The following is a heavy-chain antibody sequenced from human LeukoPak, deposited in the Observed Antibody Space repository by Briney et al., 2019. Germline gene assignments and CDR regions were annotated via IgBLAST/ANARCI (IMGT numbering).Heavy chain of an antibody. V-gene: IGHV4-61*01. J-gene: IGHJ3*02. CDR3: ARDRGLSSGYYLAFDI. D-gene: IGHD3-22*01. CDR2: IYYSGST. Sequence: SETLSLTCTVSGYSISSGYYWGWIRQPPGKGLEWIGYIYYSGSTNYNPSLKSRVTISVDTSKNQFSLKLSSVTAADTAVYYCARDRGLSSGYYLAFDIWGQGTMVTVSS. CDR1: GYSISSGYY.